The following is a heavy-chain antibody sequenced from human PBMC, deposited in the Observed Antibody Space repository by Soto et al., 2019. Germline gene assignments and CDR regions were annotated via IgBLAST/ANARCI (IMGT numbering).Heavy chain of an antibody. D-gene: IGHD3-9*01. CDR1: GGSVSSGSYY. CDR2: IYYSGST. V-gene: IGHV4-61*01. Sequence: PSETLSLTCTVSGGSVSSGSYYWSWIRQPPGKGLEWIGYIYYSGSTNYNPSLKSRVTIPVDTSKNQFSLKLSSVTAADTAVYYCARDAGAILRYFDFDYCGQGTLVTVSS. J-gene: IGHJ4*02. CDR3: ARDAGAILRYFDFDY.